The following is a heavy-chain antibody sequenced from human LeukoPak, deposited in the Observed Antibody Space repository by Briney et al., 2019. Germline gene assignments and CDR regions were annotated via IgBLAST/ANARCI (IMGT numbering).Heavy chain of an antibody. V-gene: IGHV3-23*01. CDR3: AKGLERESRLDS. Sequence: PGGSLRLSCAVSGFTFSSYVMSWVRRAPGKVLEWVSGIRHSDGNTYYADSVRGRFTISSDRSKNTLFLQMNSLRAEDTALYFCAKGLERESRLDSWGQGTLVTVSS. D-gene: IGHD1-1*01. CDR2: IRHSDGNT. CDR1: GFTFSSYV. J-gene: IGHJ4*02.